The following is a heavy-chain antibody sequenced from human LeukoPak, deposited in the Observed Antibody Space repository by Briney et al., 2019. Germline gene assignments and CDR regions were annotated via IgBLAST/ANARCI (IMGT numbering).Heavy chain of an antibody. CDR3: ARDQEGFDY. Sequence: GASVKVSCKASGYTFTNNYLHWVRQAPGQGLEWMGMIYPRDGSTSYAQNFQGRVTVTRDTSTTTVHVKLRGLRSEDTAVYYCARDQEGFDYWGQGTVVTVSS. CDR2: IYPRDGST. CDR1: GYTFTNNY. J-gene: IGHJ4*02. V-gene: IGHV1-46*01.